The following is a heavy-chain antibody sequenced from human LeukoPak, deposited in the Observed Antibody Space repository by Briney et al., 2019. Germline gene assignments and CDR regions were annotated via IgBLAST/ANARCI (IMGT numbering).Heavy chain of an antibody. J-gene: IGHJ6*03. V-gene: IGHV3-30*04. CDR3: ARDRYDGIGHCYYMDG. D-gene: IGHD3-16*02. Sequence: PGGSLRLSCAASGFTFSSYAMHWVRQAPGKGLEWVAVISYDGSNKYYADSVKGRFTISRDNSKNTLYLQMNSLRAEDTAVYYCARDRYDGIGHCYYMDGWGKGTTVTVSS. CDR1: GFTFSSYA. CDR2: ISYDGSNK.